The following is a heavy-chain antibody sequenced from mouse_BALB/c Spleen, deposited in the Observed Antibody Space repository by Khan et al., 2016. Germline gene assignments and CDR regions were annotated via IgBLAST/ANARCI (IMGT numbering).Heavy chain of an antibody. Sequence: EVELVESGGGLVQPGGSLKLSCAASGFTFSRYGMSWVRQTPDKRLELVASINSIGGSTYYPDSVQGRFTISRDNAKNTLYLQMSSLKSEDTAMYFCTRGPYWGQGTTLTVSS. J-gene: IGHJ2*01. V-gene: IGHV5-6-3*01. CDR1: GFTFSRYG. CDR3: TRGPY. CDR2: INSIGGST.